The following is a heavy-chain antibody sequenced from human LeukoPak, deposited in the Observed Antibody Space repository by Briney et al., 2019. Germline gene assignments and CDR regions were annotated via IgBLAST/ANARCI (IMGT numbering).Heavy chain of an antibody. CDR1: GVSFSTYY. D-gene: IGHD6-13*01. CDR2: LYYNGGT. V-gene: IGHV4-59*01. J-gene: IGHJ4*02. Sequence: PSETLSLTCTVSGVSFSTYYWSWIRQPPGKGLDWIGYLYYNGGTNYNPSLKSRVTISVDTSKNQFSLKLSSVTAADTAVYYCARAGYSSSWYLGFDYWGQGTLVTVSS. CDR3: ARAGYSSSWYLGFDY.